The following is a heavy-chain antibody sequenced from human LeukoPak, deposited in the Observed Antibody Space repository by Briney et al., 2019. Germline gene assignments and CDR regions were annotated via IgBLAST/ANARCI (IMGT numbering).Heavy chain of an antibody. CDR1: GGSISSYY. D-gene: IGHD6-13*01. CDR2: IYYSGST. V-gene: IGHV4-59*01. Sequence: SETLSLTCTVSGGSISSYYWSWIRQPPGKGLEWIGYIYYSGSTNYNPSLKSRVTISVDTSKNQFSLKLSSVTAADTAVYYCASLIAAAGTLSDHWGQGTLVTVSS. J-gene: IGHJ4*02. CDR3: ASLIAAAGTLSDH.